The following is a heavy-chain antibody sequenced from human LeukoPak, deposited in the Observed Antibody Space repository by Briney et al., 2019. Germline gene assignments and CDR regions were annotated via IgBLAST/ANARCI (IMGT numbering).Heavy chain of an antibody. CDR2: ISGSGGST. CDR1: GFTFTSYG. V-gene: IGHV3-23*01. CDR3: ARRWGNWFDP. J-gene: IGHJ5*02. D-gene: IGHD4-23*01. Sequence: GTLRLSCAASGFTFTSYGMNWVRQAPDKGLEWVSAISGSGGSTYYADSVKGRFTISRDNSKNTLYLQMNSLRAEDTAVYYCARRWGNWFDPWGQGTLVTVSS.